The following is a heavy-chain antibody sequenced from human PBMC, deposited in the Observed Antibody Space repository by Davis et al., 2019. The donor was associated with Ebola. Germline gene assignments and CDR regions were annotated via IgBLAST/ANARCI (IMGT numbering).Heavy chain of an antibody. J-gene: IGHJ4*02. CDR2: IGPSGNSF. Sequence: PGGSLRLSCEVSGFTFSDYYMSWIRQAPGKGLEWIAYIGPSGNSFYCADSVKGRFTISRDTARNSVHLQMDSLRAEDTAIYYCARGPLTALDYWGQGTLVTVSS. D-gene: IGHD3-9*01. CDR3: ARGPLTALDY. V-gene: IGHV3-11*01. CDR1: GFTFSDYY.